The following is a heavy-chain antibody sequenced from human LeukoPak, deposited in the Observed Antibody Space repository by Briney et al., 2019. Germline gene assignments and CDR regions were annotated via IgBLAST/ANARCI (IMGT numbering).Heavy chain of an antibody. CDR1: GYTFTSHD. D-gene: IGHD3-3*02. Sequence: ASVKVSCKASGYTFTSHDINWVRQATGQGLEWMGWMNPNSGNTGYAQKLQGRVTMTTDTSTSTAYMELRSLRSDDTAVYYCARGLEPGGIRAWFDPWGQGTLVTVSS. CDR2: MNPNSGNT. CDR3: ARGLEPGGIRAWFDP. J-gene: IGHJ5*02. V-gene: IGHV1-8*01.